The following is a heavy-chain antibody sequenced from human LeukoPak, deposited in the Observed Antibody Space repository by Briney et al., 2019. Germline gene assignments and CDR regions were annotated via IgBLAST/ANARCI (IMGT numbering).Heavy chain of an antibody. CDR3: ARGPQNSLFDY. D-gene: IGHD4-11*01. CDR1: GDSVSSNSAS. V-gene: IGHV6-1*01. CDR2: TYYRSKWYS. Sequence: SQTLSLTCAISGDSVSSNSASWGWIRQSPSRGLEWLGRTYYRSKWYSDYAVSVRSRITISPDTSKNQFSLQLNSVTPEDTAVYYCARGPQNSLFDYWGQGTLVTVSS. J-gene: IGHJ4*02.